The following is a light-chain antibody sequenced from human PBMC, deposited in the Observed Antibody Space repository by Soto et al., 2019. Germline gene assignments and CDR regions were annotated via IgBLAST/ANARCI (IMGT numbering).Light chain of an antibody. J-gene: IGKJ1*01. CDR3: LQHNTYPPT. Sequence: DIKITQSPSMLSASVGDRVTIACRASQSIRRWLAWYQQKPGKAPKLLIFDASTLESGVPSRFSGSGSGTDFSLTISSLHPEDVATYYCLQHNTYPPTFGQGTKV. CDR2: DAS. V-gene: IGKV1-5*01. CDR1: QSIRRW.